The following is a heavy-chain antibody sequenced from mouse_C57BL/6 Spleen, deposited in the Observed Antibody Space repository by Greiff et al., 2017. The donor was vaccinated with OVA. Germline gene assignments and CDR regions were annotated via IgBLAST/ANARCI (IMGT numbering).Heavy chain of an antibody. J-gene: IGHJ2*01. V-gene: IGHV1-52*01. Sequence: QVQLQQPGAELVRPGSSVKLSCKASGYTFTSYWMHWVKQRPIQGLEWIGNIDPSDSETHYNQKFKDKATLTVDKSSSPAYMQLSSLTSEDSAVYYCARGGTTVVAGFDYWGQGTTLTVSS. CDR1: GYTFTSYW. D-gene: IGHD1-1*01. CDR2: IDPSDSET. CDR3: ARGGTTVVAGFDY.